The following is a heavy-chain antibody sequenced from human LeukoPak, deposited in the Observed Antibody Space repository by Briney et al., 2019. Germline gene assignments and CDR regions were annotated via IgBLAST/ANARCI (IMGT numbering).Heavy chain of an antibody. CDR3: AREGVSVHYDFWSGYYKAFDI. D-gene: IGHD3-3*01. V-gene: IGHV3-11*01. J-gene: IGHJ3*02. CDR2: ISSSGSTI. CDR1: GFTFSDYY. Sequence: GGSLRLSCAASGFTFSDYYMSWIRQAPGKGLEWVSYISSSGSTIYYADSVKGRFTISRDNAKNSLYLQMNSLRAEDTAVYYCAREGVSVHYDFWSGYYKAFDIWGQGTMVTVSS.